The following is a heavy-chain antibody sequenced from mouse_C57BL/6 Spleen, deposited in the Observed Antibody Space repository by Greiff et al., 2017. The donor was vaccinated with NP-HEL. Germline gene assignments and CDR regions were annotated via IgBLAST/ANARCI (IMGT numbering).Heavy chain of an antibody. D-gene: IGHD1-1*01. V-gene: IGHV3-6*01. CDR3: AREITTVVATWGDFDY. CDR2: ISYDGSN. Sequence: EVKLQESGPGLVKPSQSLSLTCSVTGYSITSGYYWNWIRQFPGNKLEWMGYISYDGSNNYNPSLKNRISITRDTSKNQFFLKLNSVTTEDTATYYCAREITTVVATWGDFDYWGQGTTLTVSS. CDR1: GYSITSGYY. J-gene: IGHJ2*01.